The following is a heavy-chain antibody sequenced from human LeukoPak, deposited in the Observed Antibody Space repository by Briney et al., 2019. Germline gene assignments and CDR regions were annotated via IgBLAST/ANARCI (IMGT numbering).Heavy chain of an antibody. CDR1: GGSFSGYY. D-gene: IGHD6-6*01. CDR3: ARDGGSSSSTPYFDY. Sequence: SETLSLTCAVYGGSFSGYYWSWIRQPPGKGLEWIGEINHSGSTNYNPSLKSRVTISVDTSKNQFSLKLSSVTAADTAVYYCARDGGSSSSTPYFDYWGQGTLVTVSS. J-gene: IGHJ4*02. CDR2: INHSGST. V-gene: IGHV4-34*01.